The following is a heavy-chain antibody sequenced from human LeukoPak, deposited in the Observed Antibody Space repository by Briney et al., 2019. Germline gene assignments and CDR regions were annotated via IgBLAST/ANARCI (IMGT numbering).Heavy chain of an antibody. CDR2: ISGSGGST. CDR3: AKGGYSGYAYYYYMDV. V-gene: IGHV3-23*01. Sequence: GGSLRLSCAASGFTFSSYGMSWVRQAPGKGLEWVSAISGSGGSTYYADSVKGRFTISRDNAKNTLYLQMNSLRAEDTAVYYCAKGGYSGYAYYYYMDVWGKGTTVTISS. D-gene: IGHD5-12*01. J-gene: IGHJ6*03. CDR1: GFTFSSYG.